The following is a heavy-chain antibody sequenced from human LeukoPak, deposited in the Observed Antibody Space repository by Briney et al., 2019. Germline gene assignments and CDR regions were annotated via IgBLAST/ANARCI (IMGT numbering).Heavy chain of an antibody. D-gene: IGHD2-8*01. V-gene: IGHV5-51*01. CDR3: ARSSGVYAIPYYFDY. Sequence: GESLKISCKGSGYSFTSYWIGWVRQMPGKGLEWMGIIYPGDSDTRYSPSFQGQVTISADKSISTAYLQWSSLKASDTATYYCARSSGVYAIPYYFDYWGQGTLVTVSS. J-gene: IGHJ4*02. CDR1: GYSFTSYW. CDR2: IYPGDSDT.